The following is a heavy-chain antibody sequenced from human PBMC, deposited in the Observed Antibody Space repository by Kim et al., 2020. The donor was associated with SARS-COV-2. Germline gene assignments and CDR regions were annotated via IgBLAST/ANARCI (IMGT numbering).Heavy chain of an antibody. J-gene: IGHJ4*02. Sequence: SETLSLTCAVYGGSFSGYYWSWIRQPPGKGLEWIGEINHSGSTNYNPSLKSRVTISVDTSKNQFSLKLSSVTAADTAVYYCARGGVRGSSGYYYENDYWGQGTLVTVSS. D-gene: IGHD3-22*01. CDR2: INHSGST. CDR1: GGSFSGYY. V-gene: IGHV4-34*01. CDR3: ARGGVRGSSGYYYENDY.